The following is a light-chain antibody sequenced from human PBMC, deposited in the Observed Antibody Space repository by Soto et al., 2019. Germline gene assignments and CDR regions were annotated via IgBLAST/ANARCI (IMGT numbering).Light chain of an antibody. J-gene: IGKJ1*01. CDR1: QSISSY. CDR2: GAS. CDR3: QQGYSISWT. Sequence: DIQMTQSPSSLSASVGDRVTIXXRASQSISSYLNWYQQRPGKAPKVXIYGASTLQSGVPSRFSGSGSGTEFTLTISSLQPEDFATYYCQQGYSISWTFGQGTKVDIK. V-gene: IGKV1-39*01.